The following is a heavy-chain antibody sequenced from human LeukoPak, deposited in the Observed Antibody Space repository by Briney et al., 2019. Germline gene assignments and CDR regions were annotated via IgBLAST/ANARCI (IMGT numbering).Heavy chain of an antibody. V-gene: IGHV4-30-4*08. CDR3: ARRWGYCSGGSCYFDY. CDR1: GGSISSGDYY. CDR2: IYYSGST. J-gene: IGHJ4*02. D-gene: IGHD2-15*01. Sequence: SETLSLTCTVSGGSISSGDYYWSWIRQPPGKGLEWIGYIYYSGSTYYNPSLKSRVTISVDTSKNQFSLKLSSVTAADTAVYYCARRWGYCSGGSCYFDYWGQGTLVTVSS.